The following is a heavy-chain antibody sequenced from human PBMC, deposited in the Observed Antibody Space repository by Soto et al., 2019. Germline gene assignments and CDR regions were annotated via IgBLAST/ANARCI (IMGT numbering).Heavy chain of an antibody. CDR3: AKDHDDMYCTNGVCYYNWFDP. CDR2: ISWNSGSI. Sequence: PGGSLRLSCAASGFTFDDYAMHWVRQAPGKGLEWASGISWNSGSIGYADSVKGRFTISRDNAKNSLYLQMNSLRAEDTALYYCAKDHDDMYCTNGVCYYNWFDPWGQGTLVTVSS. J-gene: IGHJ5*02. V-gene: IGHV3-9*01. D-gene: IGHD2-8*01. CDR1: GFTFDDYA.